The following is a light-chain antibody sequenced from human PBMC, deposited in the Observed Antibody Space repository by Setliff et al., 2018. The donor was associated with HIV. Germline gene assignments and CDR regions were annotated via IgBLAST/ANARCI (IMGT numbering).Light chain of an antibody. CDR1: SSDVGGYKY. V-gene: IGLV2-14*01. CDR3: SSYTSSSTPLV. CDR2: EVS. J-gene: IGLJ1*01. Sequence: QSALTQPASVSGSPGQSITLSCTGTSSDVGGYKYVSWYQQHPGKVPKLMIYEVSNRPSGVSNRFSGSKSGNTASLTISGLQAEDEADYYCSSYTSSSTPLVFGTGTKGTVL.